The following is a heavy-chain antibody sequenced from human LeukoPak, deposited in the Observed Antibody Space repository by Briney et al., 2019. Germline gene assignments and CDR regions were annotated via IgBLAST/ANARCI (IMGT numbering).Heavy chain of an antibody. CDR3: ARDVDYSYVDY. Sequence: SQTLSLTCAISGDSVSSNSDTWNWFRQSPSRGLEWLGRTYYRSKWYNEYALSVKGRITIKPDTSKNQFSLQLNSVTPEDTAVYYCARDVDYSYVDYWGQGTLVTVSS. CDR2: TYYRSKWYN. J-gene: IGHJ4*02. D-gene: IGHD5-18*01. CDR1: GDSVSSNSDT. V-gene: IGHV6-1*01.